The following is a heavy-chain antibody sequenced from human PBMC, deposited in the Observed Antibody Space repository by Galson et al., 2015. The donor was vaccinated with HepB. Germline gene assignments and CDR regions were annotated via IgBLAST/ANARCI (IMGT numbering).Heavy chain of an antibody. CDR2: ISYDGSNK. J-gene: IGHJ4*02. Sequence: SLRLSCAASGFTFSSYAMHWVRQAPGKGLEWVAVISYDGSNKYYADSVKGRFTISRDNSKNTLYLQMNSLRAEDTAVYYCASLSTGPSPRQTIFDYWGQGTLVTVSS. CDR1: GFTFSSYA. D-gene: IGHD4-17*01. V-gene: IGHV3-30*04. CDR3: ASLSTGPSPRQTIFDY.